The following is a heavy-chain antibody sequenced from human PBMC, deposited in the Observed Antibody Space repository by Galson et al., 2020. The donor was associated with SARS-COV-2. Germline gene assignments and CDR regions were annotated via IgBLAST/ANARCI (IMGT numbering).Heavy chain of an antibody. D-gene: IGHD3-10*01. J-gene: IGHJ4*02. CDR1: GFSFSDAW. V-gene: IGHV3-15*01. CDR3: ATDDAAAGSGEFVY. Sequence: GGSLRLSCAASGFSFSDAWMSWVRQAPGQGLEWVGRVKSKTDGETTEYAASVKGRFTVSRDDSKNTLYLQMNSLKSEDTGVYYCATDDAAAGSGEFVYWGQGTLVTVSS. CDR2: VKSKTDGETT.